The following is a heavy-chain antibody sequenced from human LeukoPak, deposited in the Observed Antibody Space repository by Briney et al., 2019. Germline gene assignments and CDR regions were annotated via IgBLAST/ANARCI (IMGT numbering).Heavy chain of an antibody. D-gene: IGHD2-2*01. Sequence: SETLSLTCAVNGGSFSGYYWSWIRQPPGKGLEWIGEINHSGSTNYNPSLKSRVIISADASRNQFSLKLRSVTAADTAVYYCARDQGYCSRTRCIRWHDYWGQGTLVTVSS. V-gene: IGHV4-34*01. CDR2: INHSGST. CDR3: ARDQGYCSRTRCIRWHDY. J-gene: IGHJ4*02. CDR1: GGSFSGYY.